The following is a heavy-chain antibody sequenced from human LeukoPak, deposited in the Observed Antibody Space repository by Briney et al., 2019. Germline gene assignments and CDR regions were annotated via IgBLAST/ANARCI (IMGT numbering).Heavy chain of an antibody. J-gene: IGHJ4*02. CDR2: IFYSGST. Sequence: SETLSLTCTVSGGSISSDYWCWIRQPPGEGLEWIGYIFYSGSTNYNPSLKSRVTISVDTSKNQFSLKLSSVTAADTAVYYCARERYSGSWYIDYWGQGTLVTVSS. D-gene: IGHD6-13*01. CDR3: ARERYSGSWYIDY. CDR1: GGSISSDY. V-gene: IGHV4-59*01.